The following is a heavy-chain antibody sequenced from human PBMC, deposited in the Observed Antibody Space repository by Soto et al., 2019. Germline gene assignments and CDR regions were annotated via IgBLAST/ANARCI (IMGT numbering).Heavy chain of an antibody. J-gene: IGHJ4*02. V-gene: IGHV2-5*02. D-gene: IGHD3-9*01. Sequence: QITLKESGPTLVKPTQTLTLTCTFSGFSLNTRGVGVGWIRQPPGNALEWLALISWDGEKPYSPSLKSRLTITKDTSENQVVLTMTNMDPVDTATYYCAHSSGDLLTGHYYFDYWGQGTLVTVSS. CDR3: AHSSGDLLTGHYYFDY. CDR2: ISWDGEK. CDR1: GFSLNTRGVG.